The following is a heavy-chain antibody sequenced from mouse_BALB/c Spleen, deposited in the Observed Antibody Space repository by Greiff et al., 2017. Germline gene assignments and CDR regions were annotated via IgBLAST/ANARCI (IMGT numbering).Heavy chain of an antibody. Sequence: QVQLKESGPGLVPPSESLSISCTASGFTLTSYGVHWVRQPPGKGLEWLGVIWAGGSTNYYSAPMYSLSNSKDNPTSQVFLRMNSMQTDDTTMYYCAGDKDGKGAMDYWGQGTTVTVSS. CDR3: AGDKDGKGAMDY. CDR2: IWAGGST. D-gene: IGHD2-1*01. V-gene: IGHV2-9*02. J-gene: IGHJ4*01. CDR1: GFTLTSYG.